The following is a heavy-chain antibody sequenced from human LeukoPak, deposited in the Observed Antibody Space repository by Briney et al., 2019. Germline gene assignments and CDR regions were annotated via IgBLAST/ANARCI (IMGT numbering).Heavy chain of an antibody. J-gene: IGHJ4*02. CDR2: INHSGST. CDR1: GGSFSGYY. CDR3: ATGRIDF. V-gene: IGHV4-34*01. Sequence: PSETLSLTCAVYGGSFSGYYWSWIRQPPGKGLEWIGEINHSGSTNYNPSLKSRVTISVDTSKNQFSLKLSSVTAEDTAVYYCATGRIDFWGQGTRVTVSS.